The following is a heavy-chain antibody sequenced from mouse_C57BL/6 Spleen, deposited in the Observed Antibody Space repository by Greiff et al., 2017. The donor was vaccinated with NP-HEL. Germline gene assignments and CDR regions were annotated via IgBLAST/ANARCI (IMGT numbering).Heavy chain of an antibody. Sequence: EVQLQQSGPELVKPGDSVKISCKASGYSFTGYFMNWVMQSHGKSLEWIGRINPYNGDTFYNQKFKGKATLTVDKSSSTAHMELRSLTSEDSAVYYCARREFITTVVAHYYAMDYWGQGTSVTVSS. CDR1: GYSFTGYF. CDR3: ARREFITTVVAHYYAMDY. D-gene: IGHD1-1*01. V-gene: IGHV1-20*01. CDR2: INPYNGDT. J-gene: IGHJ4*01.